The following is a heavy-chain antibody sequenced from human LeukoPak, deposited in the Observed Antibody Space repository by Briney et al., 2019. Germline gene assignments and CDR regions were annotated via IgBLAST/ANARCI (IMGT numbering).Heavy chain of an antibody. Sequence: PGGSLRLSCAVSGFTVSSNYMSWVRQAPGKGLEWVSAISGSGGSTYYADSVKGRFTISRDNSKNTLYLQMNSLRAEDTAVYYCAKKSTFDESLGYLDYWGKETWATVS. V-gene: IGHV3-23*01. CDR2: ISGSGGST. D-gene: IGHD5/OR15-5a*01. CDR1: GFTVSSNY. CDR3: AKKSTFDESLGYLDY. J-gene: IGHJ4*02.